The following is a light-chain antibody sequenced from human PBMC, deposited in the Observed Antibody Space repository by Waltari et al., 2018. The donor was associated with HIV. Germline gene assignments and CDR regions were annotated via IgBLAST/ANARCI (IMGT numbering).Light chain of an antibody. V-gene: IGLV1-51*02. CDR3: ETWDSSLSAGV. J-gene: IGLJ2*01. CDR1: SSNIGKNY. CDR2: ENT. Sequence: QSVLTQPPSVSAAPGQRVTISCSGSSSNIGKNYVSWYQQVPRTAPKLPIYENTNRPSGIPDRFSGSKSGTSATLGITGLQTGDEADYYCETWDSSLSAGVFGGGTKVTVL.